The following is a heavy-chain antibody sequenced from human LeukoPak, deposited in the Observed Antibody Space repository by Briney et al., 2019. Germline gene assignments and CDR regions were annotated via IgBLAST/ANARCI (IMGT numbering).Heavy chain of an antibody. J-gene: IGHJ4*02. CDR3: ARALYVWGNYDY. V-gene: IGHV3-30*19. Sequence: GQSLRLSCSASGFTFSRHGMHWVRQAPGKGLEWVAVISYDGSNKYYADSVKGRFTISRDNSKNTLYLQMNSLRAEDTAVYYCARALYVWGNYDYWGQGTLVTVSS. CDR2: ISYDGSNK. D-gene: IGHD3-16*01. CDR1: GFTFSRHG.